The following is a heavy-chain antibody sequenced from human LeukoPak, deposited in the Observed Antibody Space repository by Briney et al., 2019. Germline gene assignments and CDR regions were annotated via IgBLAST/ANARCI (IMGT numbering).Heavy chain of an antibody. D-gene: IGHD7-27*01. Sequence: PGGSLRLSCAASGLTGSHNYVSWVRQAPGKGLGWVSAIHTSGDTCYADSVKGRFTVSRDNSKNTLFLQMNSLRAEDTAVYYCAKDGGLWVSAHWGDSWGRGTLVTVSS. CDR2: IHTSGDT. V-gene: IGHV3-53*01. J-gene: IGHJ4*02. CDR3: AKDGGLWVSAHWGDS. CDR1: GLTGSHNY.